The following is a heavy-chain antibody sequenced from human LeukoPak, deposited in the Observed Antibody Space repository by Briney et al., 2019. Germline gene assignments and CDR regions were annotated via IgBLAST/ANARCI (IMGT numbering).Heavy chain of an antibody. CDR3: ASTRYYHDSTGYYPVPFFDY. CDR2: IYYCAST. J-gene: IGHJ4*02. CDR1: GVSISSYY. Sequence: KPSETLSLTCTVSGVSISSYYWSWIRQPPGQGLEWIGYIYYCASTDYDPSLKSRVTISVDTSKNQFSLKLNSVTAADTAVYYCASTRYYHDSTGYYPVPFFDYWGQGALVTVSS. D-gene: IGHD3-22*01. V-gene: IGHV4-59*01.